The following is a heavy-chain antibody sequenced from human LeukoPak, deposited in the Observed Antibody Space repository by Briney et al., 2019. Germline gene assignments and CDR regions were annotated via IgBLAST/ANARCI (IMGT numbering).Heavy chain of an antibody. CDR2: ISSSSSYI. V-gene: IGHV3-21*01. Sequence: GGSLRLSCAASGFTFSSYSMNWVRQAPGKGLEWVSSISSSSSYIYYADSVKGRFTISRDNAKNSLCLQMNSLRAEDTAVYYCARDQSAYYDILTGPSDYWSQGTLVTVSS. CDR1: GFTFSSYS. CDR3: ARDQSAYYDILTGPSDY. D-gene: IGHD3-9*01. J-gene: IGHJ4*02.